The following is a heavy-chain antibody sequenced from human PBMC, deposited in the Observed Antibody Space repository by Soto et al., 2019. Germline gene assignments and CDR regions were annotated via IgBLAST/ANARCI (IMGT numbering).Heavy chain of an antibody. Sequence: PGGSLRLSCAPSGFTFSNYWMSWVRQAPGQGLEWVASIKQDGSVKHYVDSVKGRFTISRGNAEKSLHLQMNSLRAEDTAVYYCAKLRGDYTVFDYWGQGARVTVSS. CDR2: IKQDGSVK. J-gene: IGHJ4*02. CDR3: AKLRGDYTVFDY. V-gene: IGHV3-7*03. D-gene: IGHD4-17*01. CDR1: GFTFSNYW.